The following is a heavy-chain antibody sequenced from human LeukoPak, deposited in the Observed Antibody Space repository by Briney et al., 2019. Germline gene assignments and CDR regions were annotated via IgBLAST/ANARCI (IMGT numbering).Heavy chain of an antibody. J-gene: IGHJ4*02. CDR1: GGSISSYY. CDR3: ARAYCSGGSCYSH. V-gene: IGHV4-59*01. D-gene: IGHD2-15*01. CDR2: IYYSGST. Sequence: SETLSLTCTVSGGSISSYYWSWIRQPPGKGLEWIGYIYYSGSTNYNPSLKSRVTISVDTSKNQFSLKLSSVTAADTAVYYCARAYCSGGSCYSHWGQGTLVTVSS.